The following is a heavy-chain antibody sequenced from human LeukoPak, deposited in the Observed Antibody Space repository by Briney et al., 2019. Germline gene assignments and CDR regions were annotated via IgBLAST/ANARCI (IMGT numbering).Heavy chain of an antibody. J-gene: IGHJ3*02. CDR3: ARESGSFQFLEWLYNAFDI. CDR1: GYTFTSYY. V-gene: IGHV1-46*01. CDR2: INPNGGST. Sequence: GASVKVSCKASGYTFTSYYMHWVRQAPGQGLEWMGIINPNGGSTSYAQKFQGRVTMTRDTSTSTVYMELSSLRSEDTAVYYCARESGSFQFLEWLYNAFDIWGQGTMVTVSS. D-gene: IGHD3-3*01.